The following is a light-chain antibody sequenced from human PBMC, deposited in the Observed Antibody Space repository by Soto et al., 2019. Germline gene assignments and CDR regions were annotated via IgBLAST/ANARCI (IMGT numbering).Light chain of an antibody. CDR3: QLYNSYSEA. Sequence: QMKQSASAQSAYVGDRVTITCQASQSISSWLAWYQQKPGKAPKLMIYKASSLESGVPSRFSGSGSGTECTLTISSLQPDDFPTYYCQLYNSYSEAFGQGTKVDIK. V-gene: IGKV1-5*03. CDR2: KAS. CDR1: QSISSW. J-gene: IGKJ1*01.